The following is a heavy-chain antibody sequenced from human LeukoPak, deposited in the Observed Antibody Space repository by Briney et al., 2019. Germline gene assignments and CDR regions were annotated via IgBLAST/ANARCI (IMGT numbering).Heavy chain of an antibody. CDR3: AKYPLYDILTGHDY. CDR1: GFTFSSYA. CDR2: ISGSGGST. Sequence: GGSLRLSCAASGFTFSSYAMSWVRQAPGKGLEWVSAISGSGGSTYYADSVKGRFTISRDNSKNTLYLQMNSLRAEDTAVYCCAKYPLYDILTGHDYWGQGTLVTVSS. J-gene: IGHJ4*02. V-gene: IGHV3-23*01. D-gene: IGHD3-9*01.